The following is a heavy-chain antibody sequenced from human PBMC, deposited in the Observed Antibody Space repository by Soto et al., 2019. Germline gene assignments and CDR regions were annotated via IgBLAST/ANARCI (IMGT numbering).Heavy chain of an antibody. Sequence: PSPTLSLTCAISGDSVSSNSAAWNWIRQSPSRGLEWLGRTYYRSKWYNDYAVSVKSRITINPDTSKNQFSLQLNSVTPEDTAVYYCARGIAAAGTFRYYYYYGMDVWGQGTTVTVSS. CDR1: GDSVSSNSAA. J-gene: IGHJ6*02. D-gene: IGHD6-13*01. CDR3: ARGIAAAGTFRYYYYYGMDV. V-gene: IGHV6-1*01. CDR2: TYYRSKWYN.